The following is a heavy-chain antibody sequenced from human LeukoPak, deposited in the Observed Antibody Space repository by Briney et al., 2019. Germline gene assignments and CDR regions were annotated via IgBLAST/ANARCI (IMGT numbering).Heavy chain of an antibody. D-gene: IGHD4-17*01. CDR2: ISAYNGNT. CDR3: ARETTDNWFDP. V-gene: IGHV1-2*02. J-gene: IGHJ5*02. Sequence: ASVKVSCKASGYTFTGYYMHWVRQAPGQGLEWMGWISAYNGNTNYAQKFQGRVTMTRDTSVSTAYMELSRLRSDDTAVYYCARETTDNWFDPWGQGTLVTVSS. CDR1: GYTFTGYY.